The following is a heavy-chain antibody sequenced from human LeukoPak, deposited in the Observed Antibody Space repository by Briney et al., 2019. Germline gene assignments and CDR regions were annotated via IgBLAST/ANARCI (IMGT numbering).Heavy chain of an antibody. J-gene: IGHJ4*02. Sequence: PGGSLRLSCTGSGFTFGDYHMSWFRQAPGKGLEWVAFIRNTAYGGTTEYAASVKGRFTISRDDSKSIAYLQMNSLKTEDTAVYYCTRTTLIDYWGQGTLVTVSS. CDR1: GFTFGDYH. V-gene: IGHV3-49*03. D-gene: IGHD3-16*01. CDR3: TRTTLIDY. CDR2: IRNTAYGGTT.